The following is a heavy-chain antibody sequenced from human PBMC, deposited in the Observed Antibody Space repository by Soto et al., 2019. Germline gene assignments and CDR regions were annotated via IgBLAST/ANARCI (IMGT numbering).Heavy chain of an antibody. Sequence: GGSLRLSCAASGFTFIDHYMDWVRQAPGKGLEWLGRSRSEARGYTTEYAASVQGRFTISRDVANNLLYLQMNSVRTEDTAMYYCARVAGGRYYYFDYWGQGAQVTVSS. J-gene: IGHJ4*02. V-gene: IGHV3-72*01. CDR3: ARVAGGRYYYFDY. D-gene: IGHD1-26*01. CDR2: SRSEARGYTT. CDR1: GFTFIDHY.